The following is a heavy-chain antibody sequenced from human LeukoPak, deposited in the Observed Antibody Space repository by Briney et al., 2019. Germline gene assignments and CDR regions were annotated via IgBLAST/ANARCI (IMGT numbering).Heavy chain of an antibody. CDR3: ARDSPTSTRHNWFDP. Sequence: PGGSLRLSCAASGFTFSDYEMNWVRQAPGKGLEWISYINTRGTTMYYADSVKGRFTISRDDAKNSLYLEMSSLRAEDTALYHCARDSPTSTRHNWFDPWGQGTLVTVSS. J-gene: IGHJ5*02. V-gene: IGHV3-48*03. CDR2: INTRGTTM. CDR1: GFTFSDYE. D-gene: IGHD5/OR15-5a*01.